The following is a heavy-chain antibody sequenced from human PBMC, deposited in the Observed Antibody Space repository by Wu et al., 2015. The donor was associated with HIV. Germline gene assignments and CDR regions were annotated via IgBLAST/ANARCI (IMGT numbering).Heavy chain of an antibody. CDR2: INANRGGT. V-gene: IGHV1-2*02. D-gene: IGHD4-11*01. CDR1: GYTFTDYY. Sequence: QVQLLQSGAEVKKPGASVMVSCKASGYTFTDYYMYWVRQAPGQGLEWMGWINANRGGTKYAEKFQGRVTMTRDTAVSTAYMEPNSLTSDDTAVYYCARLQSLHGLYSNADYWGQGTLVTVSS. J-gene: IGHJ4*02. CDR3: ARLQSLHGLYSNADY.